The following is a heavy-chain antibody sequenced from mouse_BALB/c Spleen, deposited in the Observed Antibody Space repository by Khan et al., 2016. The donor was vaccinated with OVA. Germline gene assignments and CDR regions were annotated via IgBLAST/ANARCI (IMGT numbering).Heavy chain of an antibody. CDR3: ASNLTGSFAY. CDR1: GFIFSSYS. Sequence: EVELVESGGDLVKPGGSLKLSCAASGFIFSSYSMSWVRQTPDKRLEWVATISSGGDYTYYPDNVKGRFTISRDNAKNTLYLQMSSLKSEDTAMYYCASNLTGSFAYWGQGTLVTVSA. D-gene: IGHD4-1*01. V-gene: IGHV5-6*01. CDR2: ISSGGDYT. J-gene: IGHJ3*01.